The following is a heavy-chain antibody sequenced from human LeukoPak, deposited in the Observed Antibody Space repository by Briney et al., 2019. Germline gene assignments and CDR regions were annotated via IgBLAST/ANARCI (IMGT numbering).Heavy chain of an antibody. Sequence: GESLKISCKGSGYSFPTYWIAWVRQMPGKGLEWMGIIYPDESNIRYSPSFQGQVTISADKSISTAYLQWSSLKASDTAMYYCARCRDGYSFDYWGQGTLVTVSS. D-gene: IGHD5-24*01. V-gene: IGHV5-51*01. CDR1: GYSFPTYW. CDR2: IYPDESNI. CDR3: ARCRDGYSFDY. J-gene: IGHJ4*02.